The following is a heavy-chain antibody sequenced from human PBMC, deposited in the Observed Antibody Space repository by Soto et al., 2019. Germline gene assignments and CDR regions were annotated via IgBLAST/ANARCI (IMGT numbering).Heavy chain of an antibody. CDR3: ARAGVFTGYTAFDY. CDR1: GFTFSDYY. Sequence: PGGSLRLSCAASGFTFSDYYMSWVRQAPGKGLEWVSYISTGSTYTNYADSVKGRFTISRDNAKNSLYLQMSSLRAEDTALYYCARAGVFTGYTAFDYWGQETLVTVPS. D-gene: IGHD3-9*01. V-gene: IGHV3-11*05. J-gene: IGHJ4*02. CDR2: ISTGSTYT.